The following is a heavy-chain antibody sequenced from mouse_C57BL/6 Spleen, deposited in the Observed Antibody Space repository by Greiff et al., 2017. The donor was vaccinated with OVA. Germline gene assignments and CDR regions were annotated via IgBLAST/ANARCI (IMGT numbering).Heavy chain of an antibody. CDR3: ARSPKYYAMDD. V-gene: IGHV1-50*01. J-gene: IGHJ4*01. CDR1: GYTFTSYW. Sequence: VQLQQPGAELVKPGASVKLSCKASGYTFTSYWMQWVKQRPGQGLEWIGEIDPSDSYTNYNQKFKGKATLTVDTSSSTAYMQLSSLTSEDSAVYYCARSPKYYAMDDWGQGTSVTVSS. CDR2: IDPSDSYT.